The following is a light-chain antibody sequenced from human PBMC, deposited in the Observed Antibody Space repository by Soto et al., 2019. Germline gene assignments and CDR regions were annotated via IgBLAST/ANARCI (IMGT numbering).Light chain of an antibody. V-gene: IGKV4-1*01. Sequence: DRVSTQTPDALAVSLGKRATLQCKSIHSFLYSAKNKNFLAWFQQKPGQPPKLLIYWASARKPGVPDRFIGSGSGTDFTLTITSLQAEDVAVYYCQQDHSDPIPLCQGTLLE. CDR2: WAS. CDR1: HSFLYSAKNKNF. CDR3: QQDHSDPIP. J-gene: IGKJ5*01.